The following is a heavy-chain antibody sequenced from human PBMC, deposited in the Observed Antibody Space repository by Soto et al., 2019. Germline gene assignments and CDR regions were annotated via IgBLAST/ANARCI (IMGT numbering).Heavy chain of an antibody. Sequence: PSETLSLTCTVSGGSISSYYGSWIRQPPGKGLEWIGYIYYSGSTNYNPSLKSRVTISVDTSKNQFSLKLSSVTAADTAVYYCARGNYDSSGYYVGSLDYWGQGTLVTVSS. CDR1: GGSISSYY. J-gene: IGHJ4*02. V-gene: IGHV4-59*01. CDR2: IYYSGST. CDR3: ARGNYDSSGYYVGSLDY. D-gene: IGHD3-22*01.